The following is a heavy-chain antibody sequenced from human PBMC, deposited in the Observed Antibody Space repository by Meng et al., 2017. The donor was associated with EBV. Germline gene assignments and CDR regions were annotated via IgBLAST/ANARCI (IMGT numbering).Heavy chain of an antibody. Sequence: QVQVVQSGAEVTKPGASVKVSCKASGYTFTSYAMHWVRQAPGQRLEWMGWINAGNGNTKYSQKFQGRVTITRDTSASTAYMELSSLRSEDTAVYYCARSGATIFGVVIPTYYFDYWGQGTLVTVSS. V-gene: IGHV1-3*01. D-gene: IGHD3-3*01. CDR3: ARSGATIFGVVIPTYYFDY. J-gene: IGHJ4*02. CDR1: GYTFTSYA. CDR2: INAGNGNT.